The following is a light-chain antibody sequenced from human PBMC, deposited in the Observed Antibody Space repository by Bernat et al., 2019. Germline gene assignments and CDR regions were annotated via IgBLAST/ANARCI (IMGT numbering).Light chain of an antibody. CDR3: QQYDDYPLT. Sequence: DIQMTQSPSTLSASVGDRVIITCRVSQSISSWLAWYQQKPGKAPKLLIYKASSLESGVPSRFSGTGSGTEFTLSISSLQPDDFATSYCQQYDDYPLTFGPGTKVNV. CDR2: KAS. J-gene: IGKJ3*01. V-gene: IGKV1-5*03. CDR1: QSISSW.